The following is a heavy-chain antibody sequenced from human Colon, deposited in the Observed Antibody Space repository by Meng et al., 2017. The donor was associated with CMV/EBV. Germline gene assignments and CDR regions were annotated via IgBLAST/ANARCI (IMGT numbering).Heavy chain of an antibody. V-gene: IGHV1-8*03. Sequence: KDSGKTAGNTLASYDINWVRQDTGQGLEWMGWMNPNSGNTGYAQKFQGRVTITRNTSISTAYMELSSLRSEDTAVYYCARGVAGHFDYWGQGTLVTVSS. D-gene: IGHD6-19*01. CDR1: GNTLASYD. CDR2: MNPNSGNT. J-gene: IGHJ4*02. CDR3: ARGVAGHFDY.